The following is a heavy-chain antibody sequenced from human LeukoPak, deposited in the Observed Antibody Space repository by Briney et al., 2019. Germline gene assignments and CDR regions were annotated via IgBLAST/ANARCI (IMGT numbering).Heavy chain of an antibody. CDR2: INHSGST. CDR1: GGSFSGYY. V-gene: IGHV4-34*01. CDR3: ARRRSSSWYGGFRPNWFDP. D-gene: IGHD6-13*01. J-gene: IGHJ5*02. Sequence: SETLSLTCAVYGGSFSGYYWSWIRQPPGKGLEWIGEINHSGSTNYNPSLKSRVTISVDTSKNQFSLKLSSVTAADTAVYYCARRRSSSWYGGFRPNWFDPWGQGTLVTVSS.